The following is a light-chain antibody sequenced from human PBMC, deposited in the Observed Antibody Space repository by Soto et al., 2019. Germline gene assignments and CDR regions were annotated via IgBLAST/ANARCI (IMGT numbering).Light chain of an antibody. CDR1: QSVNPRF. CDR3: HQYGDSPGT. CDR2: GAS. V-gene: IGKV3-20*01. Sequence: EIVLTQSPGTLSLSPGQRATLSCRASQSVNPRFFSWYQQRPGQAPRLLIYGASVRATAFPDRFSGSGSGTDFTLTISRLEPEDLAVYYCHQYGDSPGTFGQGTKVEIK. J-gene: IGKJ1*01.